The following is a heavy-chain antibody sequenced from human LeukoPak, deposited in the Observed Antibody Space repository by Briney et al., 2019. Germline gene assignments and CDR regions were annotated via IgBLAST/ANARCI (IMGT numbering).Heavy chain of an antibody. Sequence: ASVKVSCKASGYSFTSFYIHWVRQAPGQGLEWMGIINAGGGSPRYAQKFQGRVTMTRDTSTSTVFMELSSLRSEDTAVYYCARYSGTTNVFDYWGQGTLVTVSS. CDR2: INAGGGSP. CDR1: GYSFTSFY. J-gene: IGHJ4*02. V-gene: IGHV1-46*01. D-gene: IGHD1-26*01. CDR3: ARYSGTTNVFDY.